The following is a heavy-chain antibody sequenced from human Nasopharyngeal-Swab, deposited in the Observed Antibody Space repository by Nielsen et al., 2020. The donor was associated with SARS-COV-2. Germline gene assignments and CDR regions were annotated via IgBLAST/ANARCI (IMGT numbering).Heavy chain of an antibody. D-gene: IGHD6-19*01. V-gene: IGHV3-21*06. CDR1: GFTFSTYS. J-gene: IGHJ4*02. Sequence: GGSLRLSCAASGFTFSTYSMIWVRPAQAKGLEWVSWISSSVSYIYYADSVKGRLTISRDNAKNALYLQLSSLRAEDTAVYYCARLPSAWGRRDFDYWGQGTLVTVSS. CDR2: ISSSVSYI. CDR3: ARLPSAWGRRDFDY.